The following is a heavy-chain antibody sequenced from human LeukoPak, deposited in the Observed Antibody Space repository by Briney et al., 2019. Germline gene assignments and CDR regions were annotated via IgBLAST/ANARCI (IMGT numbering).Heavy chain of an antibody. J-gene: IGHJ6*03. Sequence: GGSLTLSCAASGFTFDDYTMHWVRQVPGKGLEWVSLITWDGSLTYYADSVKGRFTISRDNSKNSLYLQMNSLRSEDTALYYCAKDIGSSTSYYYYYMDVWGKGTTVTVS. CDR2: ITWDGSLT. V-gene: IGHV3-43*01. D-gene: IGHD2/OR15-2a*01. CDR1: GFTFDDYT. CDR3: AKDIGSSTSYYYYYMDV.